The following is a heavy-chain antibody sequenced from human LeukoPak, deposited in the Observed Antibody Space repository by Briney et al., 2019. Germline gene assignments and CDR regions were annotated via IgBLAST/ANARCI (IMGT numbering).Heavy chain of an antibody. Sequence: SETLSLTCNVSGGSISPYYWSWIRQPPGKGLEWIGYIYYSGSTNYNPSLKSRVTISVDTSKNQFSLKLSSVTAADTAVYYCARETAAGRSSLDYWGQGTLVTVSS. V-gene: IGHV4-59*01. D-gene: IGHD2-2*01. J-gene: IGHJ4*02. CDR1: GGSISPYY. CDR3: ARETAAGRSSLDY. CDR2: IYYSGST.